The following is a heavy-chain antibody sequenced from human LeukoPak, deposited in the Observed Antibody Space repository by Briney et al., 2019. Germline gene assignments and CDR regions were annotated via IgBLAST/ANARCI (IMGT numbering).Heavy chain of an antibody. Sequence: ASVKVSCKASGGTFSSYAISWVRQAPGQGLEWMGGIIPIFGTANYAQKFQGRVTITADESTSTAYMELSSLRSEDTAVYYCARLINHWGYYFDYWGQRTLVTVSS. D-gene: IGHD7-27*01. J-gene: IGHJ4*02. V-gene: IGHV1-69*01. CDR2: IIPIFGTA. CDR1: GGTFSSYA. CDR3: ARLINHWGYYFDY.